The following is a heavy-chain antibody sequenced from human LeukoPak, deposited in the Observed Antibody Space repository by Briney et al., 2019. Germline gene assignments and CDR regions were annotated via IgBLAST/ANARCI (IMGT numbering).Heavy chain of an antibody. CDR1: GFTFSSYS. V-gene: IGHV3-21*04. Sequence: GGSLRLSCAASGFTFSSYSMNWVRQAPGKGLEWVSSISSSSSYIYYADSVKGRFTISRDNPKNTLYLQMNSLRAEDTAVYYCAKPTIYYSPFDYWGQGTLVTVSS. CDR3: AKPTIYYSPFDY. CDR2: ISSSSSYI. D-gene: IGHD4-11*01. J-gene: IGHJ4*02.